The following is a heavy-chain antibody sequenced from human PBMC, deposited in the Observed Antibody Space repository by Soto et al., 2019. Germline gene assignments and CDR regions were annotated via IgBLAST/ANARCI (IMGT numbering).Heavy chain of an antibody. CDR2: IVVGSGNT. CDR3: AAVRYDFWSGYPPYFDY. V-gene: IGHV1-58*01. J-gene: IGHJ4*02. CDR1: GFTFTSSA. D-gene: IGHD3-3*01. Sequence: SVKVSCKASGFTFTSSAVQWVRQARGQRLEWIGWIVVGSGNTNYAQKFQERVTITRDMSTSTAYMELSSLRSEDMAVYYCAAVRYDFWSGYPPYFDYWGQGTLVTVSS.